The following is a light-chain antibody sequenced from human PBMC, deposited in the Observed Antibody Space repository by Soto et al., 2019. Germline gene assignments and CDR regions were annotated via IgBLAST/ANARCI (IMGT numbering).Light chain of an antibody. V-gene: IGKV3-11*01. CDR3: QQRSNWWT. CDR2: DAS. J-gene: IGKJ1*01. CDR1: QTVSSY. Sequence: EIVLTQSPATLSSSPGERATLSCRASQTVSSYLAWYQQKPGQAPRLLIYDASNRATGIPSRFSGSGSGTEFTLTISSLEPEDFAVYYCQQRSNWWTFGQGTKVDIK.